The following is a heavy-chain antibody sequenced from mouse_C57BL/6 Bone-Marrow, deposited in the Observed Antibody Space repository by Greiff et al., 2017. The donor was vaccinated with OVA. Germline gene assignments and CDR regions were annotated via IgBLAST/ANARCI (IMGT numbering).Heavy chain of an antibody. D-gene: IGHD2-5*01. CDR2: IHPSDSDT. V-gene: IGHV1-74*01. CDR1: GYTFTSYW. CDR3: AIHYSNLPWFAY. Sequence: QVQLKQPGAELVKPGASVKVSCKASGYTFTSYWMHWVKQRPGQGLEWIGRIHPSDSDTNYNQKFKGKATLTVDKSSRTAYMQLSSLTSEDSAVYYCAIHYSNLPWFAYWGQGTLVTVSA. J-gene: IGHJ3*01.